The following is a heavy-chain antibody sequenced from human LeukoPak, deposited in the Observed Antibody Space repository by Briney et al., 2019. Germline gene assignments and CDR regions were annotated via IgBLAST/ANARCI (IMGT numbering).Heavy chain of an antibody. J-gene: IGHJ4*02. CDR1: GYTFTSYG. V-gene: IGHV1-18*01. CDR3: ARHTMVRGVIIIPFDY. Sequence: ASVKVSCKASGYTFTSYGISWVRQAPGQGLEWMGWISAYNGNTNYAQKLQGRVTMTTDTSTSTAYTELRSLRSDDTAVYYCARHTMVRGVIIIPFDYWGQGTLVTVSS. CDR2: ISAYNGNT. D-gene: IGHD3-10*01.